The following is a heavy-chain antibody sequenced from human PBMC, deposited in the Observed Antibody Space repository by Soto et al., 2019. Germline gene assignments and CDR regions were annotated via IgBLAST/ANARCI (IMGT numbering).Heavy chain of an antibody. CDR1: GGSISSSSYY. D-gene: IGHD6-13*01. J-gene: IGHJ4*02. V-gene: IGHV4-39*01. CDR3: AVAGYSSSWYGYYFDY. CDR2: IYYSGST. Sequence: SETLSLTCTVSGGSISSSSYYWGWIRQPPGKGLEWIGSIYYSGSTYYNPSLKSRVTISVDTSKNQFSLKLSSVTAADTAVYYCAVAGYSSSWYGYYFDYWGQGTLXTVSS.